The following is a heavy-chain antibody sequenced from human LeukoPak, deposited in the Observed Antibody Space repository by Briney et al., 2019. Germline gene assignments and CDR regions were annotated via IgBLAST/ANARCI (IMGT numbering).Heavy chain of an antibody. J-gene: IGHJ4*02. Sequence: GASVKVSCKASGGTFSSYAISWVRQAPGQGLEWMGGIIPIFGTANYAQKFQGRVTITADESTSTAYMELSSLRSEDTAVYYCARGVRIRDGFQSWGQGTLVTVSS. CDR3: ARGVRIRDGFQS. CDR2: IIPIFGTA. V-gene: IGHV1-69*13. CDR1: GGTFSSYA. D-gene: IGHD5-24*01.